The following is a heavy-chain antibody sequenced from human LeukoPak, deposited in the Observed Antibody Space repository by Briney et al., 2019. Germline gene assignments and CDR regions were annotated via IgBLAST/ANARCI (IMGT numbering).Heavy chain of an antibody. CDR2: IIPIFGTA. CDR3: ARESVVWIQLWSYFDY. D-gene: IGHD5-18*01. Sequence: GASVKVSCKASGGTFSSYAISWVRQAPGQGLEWMGRIIPIFGTANYAQKFQGRVTITTDESTSTAYMELSSLRSEDTAVYYCARESVVWIQLWSYFDYWGQGTRVTVSS. V-gene: IGHV1-69*05. J-gene: IGHJ4*02. CDR1: GGTFSSYA.